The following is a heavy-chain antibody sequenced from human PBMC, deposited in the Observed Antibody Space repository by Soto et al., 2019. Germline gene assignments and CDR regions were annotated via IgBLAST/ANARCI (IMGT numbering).Heavy chain of an antibody. D-gene: IGHD2-15*01. CDR2: IYSGGST. V-gene: IGHV3-66*01. CDR3: ASDPDSCSGGSCYSGYYNYYMDV. CDR1: GFSVSSNY. Sequence: PGGSLRLSCAASGFSVSSNYMSWVRQAPGKGLEWVSVIYSGGSTYYADSVKGRFTISRDNSKNTLYLQMNSLRAEDTAVYYCASDPDSCSGGSCYSGYYNYYMDVWGKGTTVTVSS. J-gene: IGHJ6*03.